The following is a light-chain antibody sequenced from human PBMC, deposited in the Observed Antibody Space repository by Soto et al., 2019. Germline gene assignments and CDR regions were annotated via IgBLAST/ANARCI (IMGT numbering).Light chain of an antibody. J-gene: IGLJ3*02. CDR1: SSDVGGYNY. Sequence: QSVLTQPPSASGSPGQSVIISCTGTSSDVGGYNYVSWYQQHPGKAPKLMIYEVSKRPSGVPDRFSGSTSGNTASLTVSGLQAEDEADYYCSSYAGSSNGGWVLGGGTKLTVL. V-gene: IGLV2-8*01. CDR3: SSYAGSSNGGWV. CDR2: EVS.